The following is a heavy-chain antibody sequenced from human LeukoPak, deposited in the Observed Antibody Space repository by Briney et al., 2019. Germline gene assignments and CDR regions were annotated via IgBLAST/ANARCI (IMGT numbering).Heavy chain of an antibody. CDR2: IIPIFGTA. CDR1: GGTFSSYA. V-gene: IGHV1-69*13. CDR3: ARDLDLWPMCSSTSSPSPI. Sequence: ASVKVSCKASGGTFSSYAISWVRQAPGQGLEWMGGIIPIFGTANYAQKFQGRVTITADESTSTAYMELSGLRSEDTAVYYCARDLDLWPMCSSTSSPSPIWGQGTLVTVSS. J-gene: IGHJ4*02. D-gene: IGHD2-2*01.